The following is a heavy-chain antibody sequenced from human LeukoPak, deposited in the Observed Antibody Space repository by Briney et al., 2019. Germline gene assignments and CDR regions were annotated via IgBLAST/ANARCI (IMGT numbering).Heavy chain of an antibody. CDR3: AREVGGGATNYFDY. Sequence: GGSLRLSCAASGFAFSTFGMHWVRQAPGKGLEWVAVVSFDGRNEYYADSVRGRFTISRDNSKNTLYLQMNSLRADDTAVYYCAREVGGGATNYFDYWGQGTLVTVSS. D-gene: IGHD1-26*01. V-gene: IGHV3-30*03. CDR1: GFAFSTFG. CDR2: VSFDGRNE. J-gene: IGHJ4*02.